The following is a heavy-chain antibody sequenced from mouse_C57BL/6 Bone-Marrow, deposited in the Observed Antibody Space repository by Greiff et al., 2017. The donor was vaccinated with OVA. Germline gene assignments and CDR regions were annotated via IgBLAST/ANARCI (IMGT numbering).Heavy chain of an antibody. CDR3: TLSTMVTTGFDY. V-gene: IGHV14-1*01. Sequence: EVQVVESGAELVRPGASVKLSCTASGFNIKDYYMHWVKQRPEQGLEWIGRIDPEDGDTEYAPKFQGKATMTADTSSNTAYLQLSSLTSEDTAVYYCTLSTMVTTGFDYWGQGTTLTDSS. CDR1: GFNIKDYY. D-gene: IGHD2-2*01. CDR2: IDPEDGDT. J-gene: IGHJ2*01.